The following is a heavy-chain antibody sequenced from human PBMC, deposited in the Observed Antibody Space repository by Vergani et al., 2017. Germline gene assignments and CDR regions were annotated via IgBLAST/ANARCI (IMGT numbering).Heavy chain of an antibody. D-gene: IGHD6-6*01. J-gene: IGHJ3*02. CDR1: GMSISNNNYY. CDR2: IYDSRNN. CDR3: ARHLRQLARNDVFDI. Sequence: QLQLQESGPRLVKPSETLSLTCSLSGMSISNNNYYWGWILQPPGKGLEWIGSIYDSRNNNYSPSLKSRVSISVDTSKNHFSLNLTSVTAADTAVYYCARHLRQLARNDVFDIWGHGTLVTVSS. V-gene: IGHV4-39*01.